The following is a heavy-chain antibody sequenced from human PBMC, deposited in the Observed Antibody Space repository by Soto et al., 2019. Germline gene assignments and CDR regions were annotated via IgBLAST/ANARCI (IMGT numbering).Heavy chain of an antibody. Sequence: QVQLVQSGAEVKKPGASVKVSCKASGYTFTSYDINWVRQATGQGLEWKGWMNPNSGNTGYAQKFQGRVTMTRNTSISTAYMELSSLRSEDTAVYYCARASSGWYSYYYGMDVWGQGTTVTVSS. D-gene: IGHD6-19*01. CDR3: ARASSGWYSYYYGMDV. CDR2: MNPNSGNT. CDR1: GYTFTSYD. J-gene: IGHJ6*02. V-gene: IGHV1-8*01.